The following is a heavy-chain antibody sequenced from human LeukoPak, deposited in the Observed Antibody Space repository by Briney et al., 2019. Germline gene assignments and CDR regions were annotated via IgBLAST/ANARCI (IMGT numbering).Heavy chain of an antibody. CDR3: AGRSARYFDS. D-gene: IGHD1-26*01. V-gene: IGHV4-59*01. CDR1: GDSIDSYY. CDR2: VFYSGPT. J-gene: IGHJ4*02. Sequence: PSETLSLTCTLSGDSIDSYYWSWLRQPPGEGLQWIGYVFYSGPTNYDASLKSRVAISVDRSKNQFSLKLTSVSAADTAVYYCAGRSARYFDSWGQGTPVTVSS.